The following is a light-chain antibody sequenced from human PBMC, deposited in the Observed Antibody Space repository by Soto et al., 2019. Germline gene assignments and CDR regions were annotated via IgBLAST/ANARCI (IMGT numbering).Light chain of an antibody. J-gene: IGKJ3*01. CDR2: AAS. CDR1: QRMRNW. CDR3: QQTYSAPFA. V-gene: IGKV1-39*01. Sequence: DIRMTQSPSTLSAFVGDRVTITCRASQRMRNWLAWYQQKPGKAPNLLIYAASSLQSGVSSRFSGSASGTDFTLTISSLQPEDFGTYYCQQTYSAPFAFGPGTKVDIK.